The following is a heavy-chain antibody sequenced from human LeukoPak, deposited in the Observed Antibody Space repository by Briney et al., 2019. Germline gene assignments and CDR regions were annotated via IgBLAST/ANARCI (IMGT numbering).Heavy chain of an antibody. Sequence: SETLSLTCAVYGGSFSGYYWSWIRQPPGKGLEWIGEINHSGSTNYNPSLKSRVTISVDTSKNQFSLKLSSVTAADTAVYYCARGGDSSSWYTGGFDYWGQGTLVTVPS. D-gene: IGHD6-13*01. CDR1: GGSFSGYY. CDR3: ARGGDSSSWYTGGFDY. J-gene: IGHJ4*02. CDR2: INHSGST. V-gene: IGHV4-34*01.